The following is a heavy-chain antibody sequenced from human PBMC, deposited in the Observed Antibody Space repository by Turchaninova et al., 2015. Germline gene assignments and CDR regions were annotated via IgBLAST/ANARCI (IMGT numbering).Heavy chain of an antibody. V-gene: IGHV2-5*02. D-gene: IGHD6-6*01. CDR3: AHRPSTSAYYFDY. CDR1: GFSLRTTEVG. J-gene: IGHJ4*02. Sequence: QITLKESGPTLVKPTQTLPLTCPFSGFSLRTTEVGVGWIRQPPGKALDWLALIYWDDDYRYSPSLKSRLTITKDTYKNQVVLTVTNMDPVDTATYYCAHRPSTSAYYFDYWGQGTLVTVSS. CDR2: IYWDDDY.